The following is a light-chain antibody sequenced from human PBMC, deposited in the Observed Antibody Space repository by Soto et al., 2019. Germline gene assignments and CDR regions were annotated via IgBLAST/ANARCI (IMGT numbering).Light chain of an antibody. J-gene: IGLJ1*01. V-gene: IGLV2-14*01. Sequence: QSALTQPASVSGSPGQSVTISCTGTSSDVGGYDYVSWYRQHPGTAPKLILYEVNNRPSGVSNRFSGSKSGNTASLIISGLQTEDEANYYCSAYTTSNTLIFGTGTKLTVL. CDR2: EVN. CDR3: SAYTTSNTLI. CDR1: SSDVGGYDY.